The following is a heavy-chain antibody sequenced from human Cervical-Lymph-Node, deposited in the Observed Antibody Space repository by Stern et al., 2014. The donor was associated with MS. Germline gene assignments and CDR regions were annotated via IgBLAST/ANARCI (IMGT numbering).Heavy chain of an antibody. CDR2: INGDDGNT. CDR3: ARGLRTATEFDY. V-gene: IGHV1-3*01. CDR1: GYIFPSYS. D-gene: IGHD1-14*01. J-gene: IGHJ4*02. Sequence: VQLVESGAELKKPGASLKISCKTSGYIFPSYSVHWVRQAPGQRLEWMGCINGDDGNTKSSQKFQGRVAITRDTSATTAYMELTNLRSEDTAVYYCARGLRTATEFDYWGQGTLVAVSS.